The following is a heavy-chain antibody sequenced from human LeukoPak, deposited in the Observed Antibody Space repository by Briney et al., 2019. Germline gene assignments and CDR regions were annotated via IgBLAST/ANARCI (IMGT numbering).Heavy chain of an antibody. D-gene: IGHD4-11*01. CDR3: ARGSVYSNARGIGVFFDY. CDR2: ISAYNGNT. Sequence: ASVKVSCKAFGYTFTSYGISWVRQAPGQGLEWMGWISAYNGNTNYAQKLQGRVTMTTDTSTSTAYMELRSLRSDDTAVYYCARGSVYSNARGIGVFFDYWGQGTLVTVSS. V-gene: IGHV1-18*01. CDR1: GYTFTSYG. J-gene: IGHJ4*02.